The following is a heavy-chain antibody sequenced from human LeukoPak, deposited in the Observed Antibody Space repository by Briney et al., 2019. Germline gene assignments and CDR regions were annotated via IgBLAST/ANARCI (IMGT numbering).Heavy chain of an antibody. Sequence: PGGSLRLSCAASGFTFSSYSMNWVRQAPGKGLEWVSSISSSSSYIYYADSVKGRFTISRDNAKNSLYLQMNSLRAEDTAVYYCARGATIFGVYGIWGQGTMVTVSS. CDR2: ISSSSSYI. V-gene: IGHV3-21*01. CDR1: GFTFSSYS. CDR3: ARGATIFGVYGI. D-gene: IGHD3-3*01. J-gene: IGHJ3*02.